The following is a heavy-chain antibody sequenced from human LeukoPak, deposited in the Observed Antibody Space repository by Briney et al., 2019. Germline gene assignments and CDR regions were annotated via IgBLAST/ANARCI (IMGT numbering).Heavy chain of an antibody. D-gene: IGHD4-23*01. Sequence: SVKVSCKASVDTFSTYSINWVRQAPGHGLEWMGGIIPMFGATNHALSFQGRVTFTADESTSTAYMELSSLRSEDTAVYYCARGDYGGWAEYFLHWGQGTLVIVSS. CDR1: VDTFSTYS. V-gene: IGHV1-69*13. CDR3: ARGDYGGWAEYFLH. CDR2: IIPMFGAT. J-gene: IGHJ1*01.